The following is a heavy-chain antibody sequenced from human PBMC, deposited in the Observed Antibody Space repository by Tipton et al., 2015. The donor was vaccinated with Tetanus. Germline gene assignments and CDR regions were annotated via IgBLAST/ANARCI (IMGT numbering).Heavy chain of an antibody. J-gene: IGHJ3*02. CDR3: ARDVPLSGRGGFDR. CDR1: GFTFSSFW. Sequence: SLRLSCAASGFTFSSFWINWVRQAPGKGLEGVAKINQDGSAKDYADSVKGRFSISRDNAKNSLYLQMNSLRAEDTAVYYCARDVPLSGRGGFDRWGQGTMVTVSS. CDR2: INQDGSAK. D-gene: IGHD5-12*01. V-gene: IGHV3-7*01.